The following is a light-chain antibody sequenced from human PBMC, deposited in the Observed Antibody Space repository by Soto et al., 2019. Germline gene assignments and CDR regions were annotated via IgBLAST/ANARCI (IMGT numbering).Light chain of an antibody. CDR1: SSDVGGYNY. Sequence: QSVLTQPRSVSGSPGQSVTVSCTGTSSDVGGYNYVSWYQQHPGKAPKRIIYDVTKRPSGVPDRFSGSKSGNTASLTVSGLQAEDEADYYCNSYAGSNNYVVFGGGTKLTVL. V-gene: IGLV2-11*01. CDR3: NSYAGSNNYVV. J-gene: IGLJ2*01. CDR2: DVT.